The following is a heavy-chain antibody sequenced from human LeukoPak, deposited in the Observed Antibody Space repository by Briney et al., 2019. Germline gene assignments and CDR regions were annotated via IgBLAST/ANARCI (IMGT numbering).Heavy chain of an antibody. CDR2: IGGRGSST. J-gene: IGHJ5*02. D-gene: IGHD3-16*01. CDR3: AKEGGA. V-gene: IGHV3-23*01. Sequence: GGSLRLSCAGSGFTFSSHTMTWVRQAAGKGLEWVSAIGGRGSSTYYADSVKGRFTISRDNSKYTVYLQMESLRVEDTAIYYCAKEGGAWGQGTLVTVSS. CDR1: GFTFSSHT.